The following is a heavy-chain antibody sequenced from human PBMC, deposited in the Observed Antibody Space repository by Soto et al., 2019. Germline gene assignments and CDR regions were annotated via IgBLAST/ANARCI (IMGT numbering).Heavy chain of an antibody. V-gene: IGHV1-69*12. CDR2: FIPLFGTT. Sequence: QVQLVQSGAEVKKPGSSVKVSCKAPGGTFSTAAINWMRQAPGQGLEWMGLFIPLFGTTRYAQKFQGRVTIIADESTTTAYMELSSLRPEDTAVYFCARYPVRWLQSKDFYYNYGMDVWGQGTTVTVSS. J-gene: IGHJ6*02. CDR3: ARYPVRWLQSKDFYYNYGMDV. D-gene: IGHD5-12*01. CDR1: GGTFSTAA.